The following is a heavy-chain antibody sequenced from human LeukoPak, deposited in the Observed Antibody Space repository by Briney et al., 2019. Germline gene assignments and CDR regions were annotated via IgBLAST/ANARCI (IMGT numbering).Heavy chain of an antibody. CDR2: ISAYNGNT. Sequence: GASVKVSCKASGYTFTSYGISWVRQAPGQGLVWMEWISAYNGNTNYAQKLQGRVTMTTDTSTSTAYMELRSLRSDDTAVYYCARADYGILTGYRPNFDYWGQGTLVTVSS. CDR3: ARADYGILTGYRPNFDY. CDR1: GYTFTSYG. D-gene: IGHD3-9*01. J-gene: IGHJ4*02. V-gene: IGHV1-18*01.